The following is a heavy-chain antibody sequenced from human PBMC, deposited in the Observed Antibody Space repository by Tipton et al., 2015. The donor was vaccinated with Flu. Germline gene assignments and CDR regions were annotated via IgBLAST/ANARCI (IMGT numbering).Heavy chain of an antibody. CDR2: IYYSGST. CDR1: GGSISSSSYY. V-gene: IGHV4-39*07. Sequence: GLVKPSETLSLTCTVSGGSISSSSYYWGWIRQPPGKGLEWIGSIYYSGSTYYNPSLKSRVTISVDTSKNQFSLKLSSVTAADTAVYYCARGPGRYSSGWYFVDYWGQGTLVTVSS. D-gene: IGHD6-19*01. J-gene: IGHJ4*02. CDR3: ARGPGRYSSGWYFVDY.